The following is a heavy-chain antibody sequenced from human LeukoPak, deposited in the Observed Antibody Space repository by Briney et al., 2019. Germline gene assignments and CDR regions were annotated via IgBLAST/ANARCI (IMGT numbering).Heavy chain of an antibody. CDR2: ISAYNGNT. CDR1: GYTFTSYG. V-gene: IGHV1-18*01. Sequence: ASVKVSCKASGYTFTSYGISWVRQAPGQGLEWMGWISAYNGNTNYAQKLQGRVTMTTDTSTSTAYMELRSLRSDGTAAYYCARDRVVPAAIYYYYYGMDVWGQGTTVTVSS. D-gene: IGHD2-2*01. J-gene: IGHJ6*02. CDR3: ARDRVVPAAIYYYYYGMDV.